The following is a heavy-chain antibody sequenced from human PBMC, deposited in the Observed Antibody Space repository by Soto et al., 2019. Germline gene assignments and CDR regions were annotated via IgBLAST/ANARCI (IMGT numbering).Heavy chain of an antibody. J-gene: IGHJ4*02. V-gene: IGHV4-34*01. Sequence: SETLSLTCAVYGGSFSGYYWSWIRQPPGKGLEWIGEINHSGSTNYNPSLKSRVTISVDTSKNQFSLKLSSVTAADTAVYYCARGTSLGYWGQGTLVTVSS. CDR1: GGSFSGYY. CDR2: INHSGST. CDR3: ARGTSLGY.